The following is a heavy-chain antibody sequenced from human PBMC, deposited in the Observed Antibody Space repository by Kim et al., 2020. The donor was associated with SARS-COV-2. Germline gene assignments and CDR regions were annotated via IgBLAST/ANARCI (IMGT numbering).Heavy chain of an antibody. J-gene: IGHJ4*02. CDR3: ARGGYGGNSV. CDR2: IYTSGST. V-gene: IGHV4-61*02. CDR1: GGSISSGSYY. Sequence: SETLSLTCTVSGGSISSGSYYWSWIRQPAGKGLEWIGRIYTSGSTNYNPSLKSRVTISVDTSKNQFSLKLSSVTAADTAVYYCARGGYGGNSVWGQGTLVTVSS. D-gene: IGHD4-17*01.